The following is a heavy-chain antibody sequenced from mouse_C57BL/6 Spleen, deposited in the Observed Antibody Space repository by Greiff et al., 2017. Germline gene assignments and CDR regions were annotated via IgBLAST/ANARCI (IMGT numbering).Heavy chain of an antibody. Sequence: VQLQQSDAELVKPGASVKISCKASGYTFTDHTIHWMKQRPEQGLEWIGDIYPRDGSTKYNEKFKGKATLTADKSSSTAYMQLNSLTSEDSAVYFCASALYYDYDENAVDDWGQATSVTASS. CDR2: IYPRDGST. J-gene: IGHJ4*01. D-gene: IGHD2-4*01. CDR3: ASALYYDYDENAVDD. V-gene: IGHV1-78*01. CDR1: GYTFTDHT.